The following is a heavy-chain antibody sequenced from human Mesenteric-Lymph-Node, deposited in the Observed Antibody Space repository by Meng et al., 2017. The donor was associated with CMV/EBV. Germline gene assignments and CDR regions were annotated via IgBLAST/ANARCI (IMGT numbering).Heavy chain of an antibody. CDR2: IYYSGSA. CDR3: ARPSDRNYYDSSGYYAPFDY. J-gene: IGHJ4*02. CDR1: RSSYY. V-gene: IGHV4-39*01. D-gene: IGHD3-22*01. Sequence: RSSYYWGWIRQPPGKGLEWIGTIYYSGSAYYNPSLKSRVTISVDTSKNQFSLKLNSLTAADTAVYYCARPSDRNYYDSSGYYAPFDYWGQGTLVTVSS.